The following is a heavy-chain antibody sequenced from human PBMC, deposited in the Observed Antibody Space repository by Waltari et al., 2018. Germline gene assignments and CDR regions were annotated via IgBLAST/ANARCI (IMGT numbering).Heavy chain of an antibody. Sequence: QVQLVQSGAEVKKPGSSVKVSCKASGGPFSSYAISWMGGIIPIFGTANYAQKFQGRVTITTDESTSTAYMELSSLRSEDTAVYYCARVRSSSYYYYGMDVWGQGTTVTVSS. D-gene: IGHD6-6*01. CDR2: IIPIFGTA. CDR1: GGPFSSYA. V-gene: IGHV1-69*05. J-gene: IGHJ6*02. CDR3: ARVRSSSYYYYGMDV.